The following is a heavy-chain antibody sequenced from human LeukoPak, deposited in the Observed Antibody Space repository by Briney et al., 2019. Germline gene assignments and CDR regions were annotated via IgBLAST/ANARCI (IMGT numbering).Heavy chain of an antibody. J-gene: IGHJ6*02. CDR3: AREDERDYYYYGMDV. CDR1: GGSINNYY. Sequence: SETLSLTCTVSGGSINNYYWSWIRQPAGKGLEWIGRFYSSGATNYNPSLKSRVAMSVDTSKNQFSLTLTSVTAADTAVYYCAREDERDYYYYGMDVWGQGTTVTVSS. V-gene: IGHV4-4*07. CDR2: FYSSGAT.